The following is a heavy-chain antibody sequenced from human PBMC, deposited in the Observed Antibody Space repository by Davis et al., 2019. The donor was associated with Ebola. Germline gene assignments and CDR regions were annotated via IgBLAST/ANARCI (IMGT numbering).Heavy chain of an antibody. CDR1: GFTFSTFW. J-gene: IGHJ4*02. Sequence: HTGGSLRLSCAASGFTFSTFWMHWVRQAPGKGLVWVSRINSDGSTTTYADSVKGRFTISRDNSKSTLYLQLSSLRVDDTAVYYCVRHLDYCGQGTLVTVSS. CDR2: INSDGSTT. CDR3: VRHLDY. V-gene: IGHV3-74*01.